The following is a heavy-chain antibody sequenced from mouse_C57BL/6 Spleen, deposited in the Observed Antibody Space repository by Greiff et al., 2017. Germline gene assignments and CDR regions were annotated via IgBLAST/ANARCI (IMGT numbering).Heavy chain of an antibody. Sequence: QVQLQQSGPGLVQPSPSLSISCTVSGFSLTSYGVHWVRQSPGKGLEWLGVMWRGGSTDYNAAFISRLSIIKDNSKSQVFFKMNRLQADDTAIYYCARKGYYDYDGYAMDDWGQGTSVTVSS. CDR3: ARKGYYDYDGYAMDD. D-gene: IGHD2-4*01. CDR2: MWRGGST. J-gene: IGHJ4*01. V-gene: IGHV2-2*01. CDR1: GFSLTSYG.